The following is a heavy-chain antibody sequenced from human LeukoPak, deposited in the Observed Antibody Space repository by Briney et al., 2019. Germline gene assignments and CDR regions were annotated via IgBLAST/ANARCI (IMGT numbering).Heavy chain of an antibody. D-gene: IGHD6-19*01. CDR2: IHYKGST. CDR3: ARRDTGWNYCDY. CDR1: GDSIHGHY. V-gene: IGHV4-59*08. J-gene: IGHJ4*02. Sequence: SETLSLTCTISGDSIHGHYWSWIRQPPGKRLEWIGDIHYKGSTNYNLSLKSRVTISVDTSKNHLSLNLTSVLAADTAIYYCARRDTGWNYCDYWGQGILVTVSS.